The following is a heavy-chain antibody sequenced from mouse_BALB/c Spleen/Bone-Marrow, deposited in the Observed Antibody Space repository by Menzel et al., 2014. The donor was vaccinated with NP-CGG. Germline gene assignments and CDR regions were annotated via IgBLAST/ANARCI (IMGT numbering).Heavy chain of an antibody. CDR1: GYTSTTYW. Sequence: QVQLQQSGAEFVKPGVSVKLSCKASGYTSTTYWMHWVKQRPGQGPEWIGQIDPSDSYTNYSQKFKGKATLTVDKSSSTAYMQLSSLSSEDSAVYYCARGGDNYAWFPYWGQGTLVTGSA. CDR3: ARGGDNYAWFPY. J-gene: IGHJ3*01. V-gene: IGHV1-69*02. CDR2: IDPSDSYT. D-gene: IGHD1-3*01.